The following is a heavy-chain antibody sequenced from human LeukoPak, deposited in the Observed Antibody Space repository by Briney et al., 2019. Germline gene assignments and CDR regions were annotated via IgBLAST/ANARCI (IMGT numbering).Heavy chain of an antibody. V-gene: IGHV4-39*02. D-gene: IGHD5-12*01. Sequence: SETLSLTCTVSGGSISSSIYYWGWIRQPPGKGLEWIGSISYSGSTYYNPSLKSRVTISVDTSKNQLSLKLSSVTAADTAVYYCARDRGYSGYDLDYWGQGTLVTVSS. CDR1: GGSISSSIYY. CDR3: ARDRGYSGYDLDY. J-gene: IGHJ4*02. CDR2: ISYSGST.